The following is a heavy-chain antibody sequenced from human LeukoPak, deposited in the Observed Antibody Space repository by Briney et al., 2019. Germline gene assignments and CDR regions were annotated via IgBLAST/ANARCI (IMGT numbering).Heavy chain of an antibody. CDR2: ISSSSSYI. J-gene: IGHJ4*02. CDR1: GFTFCSYS. V-gene: IGHV3-21*01. Sequence: PGGSLRLSCAASGFTFCSYSMNWVRQAPGKGLEWVSSISSSSSYIYYADSVKGRFTISRDNAKNSLYLQMNSLRAEDTAVYYCARDIYGSGSYYAYWGQGTLVTVSS. D-gene: IGHD3-10*01. CDR3: ARDIYGSGSYYAY.